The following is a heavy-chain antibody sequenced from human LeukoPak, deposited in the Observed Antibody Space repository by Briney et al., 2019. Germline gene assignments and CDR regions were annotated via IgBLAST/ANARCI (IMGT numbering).Heavy chain of an antibody. V-gene: IGHV4-4*09. D-gene: IGHD5-24*01. Sequence: SETLSLTCTVSGGSISSYYWSWIRQPPGKGLEWIGYIYTSGSTNYNPSLKSRVTISVDTSKNQFSLKLSSVTAADTAVYYCARQGDGYNSFDPWGQGTLVTVSS. CDR2: IYTSGST. CDR3: ARQGDGYNSFDP. J-gene: IGHJ5*02. CDR1: GGSISSYY.